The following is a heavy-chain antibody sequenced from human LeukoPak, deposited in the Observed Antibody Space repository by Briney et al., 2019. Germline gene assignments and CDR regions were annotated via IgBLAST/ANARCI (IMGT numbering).Heavy chain of an antibody. CDR2: ISGSGGNT. Sequence: GMSRRLSCAASALTVSNDPMNWVRQTQGMGLRWVAGISGSGGNTYYADSVKGRFTISRDNSKNTLYLQMNSLRAEDTAVYYCATLMRGPIGYVGYGGEDYWGQGTLVSVSS. J-gene: IGHJ4*02. CDR3: ATLMRGPIGYVGYGGEDY. D-gene: IGHD5-12*01. CDR1: ALTVSNDP. V-gene: IGHV3-23*01.